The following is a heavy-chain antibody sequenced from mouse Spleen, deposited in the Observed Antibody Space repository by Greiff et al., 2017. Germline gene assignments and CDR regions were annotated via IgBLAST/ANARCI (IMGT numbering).Heavy chain of an antibody. CDR2: INPNNGGT. CDR1: GYTFTDYY. J-gene: IGHJ4*01. Sequence: EVQLQQSGPELVKPGASVKISCKASGYTFTDYYMNWVKQSHGKSLEWIGDINPNNGGTIYNQKFKGKATLTVDKSSSTAYMELRSLTSEDTAVYYCARRNPGIAMDYWGQGTSVTVSS. CDR3: ARRNPGIAMDY. D-gene: IGHD4-1*01. V-gene: IGHV1-26*01.